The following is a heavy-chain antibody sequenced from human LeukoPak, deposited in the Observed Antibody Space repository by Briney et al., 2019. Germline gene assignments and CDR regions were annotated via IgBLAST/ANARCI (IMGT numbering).Heavy chain of an antibody. V-gene: IGHV1-46*01. D-gene: IGHD2-2*01. Sequence: PWASVEVSCKASGYTFTAYYMHWVRQAPGQGLEWMGIINPSGGSTSYAQKFQGRVTMTRDTSTSTVYMELSSLRSEDTAVYYCASIVVVPAAREDAFDIWGQGTMVTVSS. CDR2: INPSGGST. CDR3: ASIVVVPAAREDAFDI. CDR1: GYTFTAYY. J-gene: IGHJ3*02.